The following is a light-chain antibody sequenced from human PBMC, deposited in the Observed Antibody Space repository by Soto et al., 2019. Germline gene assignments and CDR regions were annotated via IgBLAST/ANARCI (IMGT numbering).Light chain of an antibody. CDR1: QSLLHSDGNTY. CDR2: KIS. V-gene: IGKV2-24*01. CDR3: MQATQFPFS. J-gene: IGKJ4*01. Sequence: IGVTQKTLSSPVTLGRPASISCTSSQSLLHSDGNTYLTWLHQRPGQPPRLLIYKISKRFSGVPDRFTGSGAGTDFTLKISRVEAEDVGTYYCMQATQFPFSFGGGTKVDIK.